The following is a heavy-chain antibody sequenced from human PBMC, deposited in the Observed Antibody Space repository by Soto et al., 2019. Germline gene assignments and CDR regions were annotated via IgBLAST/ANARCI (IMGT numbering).Heavy chain of an antibody. CDR2: VSPSGTT. CDR1: GDSISVGYY. Sequence: QVQLQESGPGLVKPSQTLSLTCTVSGDSISVGYYWSWIRQHPGKGLEWIGYVSPSGTTYYNPSLKSRVSISTDTSKNQFSLEVSSVTAADTAVYYCARARGSYGMEVWGQGTTVTVSS. J-gene: IGHJ6*02. CDR3: ARARGSYGMEV. V-gene: IGHV4-31*03.